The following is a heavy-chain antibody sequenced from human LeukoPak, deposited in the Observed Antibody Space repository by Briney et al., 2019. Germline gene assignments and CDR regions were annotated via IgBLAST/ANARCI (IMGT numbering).Heavy chain of an antibody. Sequence: SVKVSCKASGGTFSSYAISWVRQAPGQGLEWMGRIIPLLGVRSYAQKFQDRVTVSADKSTSTAYMELSSLRSEDSALYYCASGRGRLVQLWGQGTLVTVSS. CDR1: GGTFSSYA. V-gene: IGHV1-69*04. CDR3: ASGRGRLVQL. J-gene: IGHJ1*01. D-gene: IGHD1-26*01. CDR2: IIPLLGVR.